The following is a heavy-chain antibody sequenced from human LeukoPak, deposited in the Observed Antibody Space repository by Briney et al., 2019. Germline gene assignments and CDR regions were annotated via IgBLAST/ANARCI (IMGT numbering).Heavy chain of an antibody. D-gene: IGHD6-13*01. CDR2: ISSSSSTI. V-gene: IGHV3-48*01. J-gene: IGHJ4*02. Sequence: PGGSLRLSCAASGFTFSSYSMNWVRQAPGKGLEWVSYISSSSSTIYYADSVKGRFTISRDNAKNSLYLQMNSLRAEDTAVYYCARRSGEGSSWPRSDYFDYWGQGTLVTVSS. CDR1: GFTFSSYS. CDR3: ARRSGEGSSWPRSDYFDY.